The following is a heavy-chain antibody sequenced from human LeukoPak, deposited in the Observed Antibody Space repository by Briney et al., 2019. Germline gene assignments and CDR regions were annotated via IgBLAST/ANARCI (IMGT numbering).Heavy chain of an antibody. Sequence: SETLSLTCTVSGGSISSYYWSWIRQPPGKGLEWIGYIYYSGSTDYNPSLKSRVTISVDTSKNQFSLKLSSVAAADTAVYYCARVSAATIDYWGQGTLVTVSS. CDR2: IYYSGST. CDR3: ARVSAATIDY. D-gene: IGHD2-15*01. CDR1: GGSISSYY. J-gene: IGHJ4*02. V-gene: IGHV4-59*01.